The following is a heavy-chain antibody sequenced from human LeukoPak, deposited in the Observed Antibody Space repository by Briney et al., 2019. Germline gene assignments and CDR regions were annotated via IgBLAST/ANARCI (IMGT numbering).Heavy chain of an antibody. CDR1: GGSFSGYY. D-gene: IGHD2-21*01. Sequence: SETLSLTCAVYGGSFSGYYWSRIRQPPGKGLEWIGEINHSGSTNYNPSLKSRVTISVDTSKNQFSLKLSSVTAADTAVYYCARDPYCGGDCYQPYYMDVWGKGTTVTVSS. CDR3: ARDPYCGGDCYQPYYMDV. J-gene: IGHJ6*03. CDR2: INHSGST. V-gene: IGHV4-34*01.